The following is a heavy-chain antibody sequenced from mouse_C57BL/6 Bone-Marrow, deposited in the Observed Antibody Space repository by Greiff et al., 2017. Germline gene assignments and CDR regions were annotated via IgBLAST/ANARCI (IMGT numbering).Heavy chain of an antibody. V-gene: IGHV5-17*01. Sequence: EVNVVESGGGLVKPGGSLKLSCAASGFTFSDYGMHWVRQAPEKGLEWVAYISSGSSTIYYADTVKGRFTISRDNAKNTLFLQMTSLRSEDTAMYYCARLPVATRYFDVWGTGTTVTVSS. CDR1: GFTFSDYG. CDR3: ARLPVATRYFDV. D-gene: IGHD1-1*01. CDR2: ISSGSSTI. J-gene: IGHJ1*03.